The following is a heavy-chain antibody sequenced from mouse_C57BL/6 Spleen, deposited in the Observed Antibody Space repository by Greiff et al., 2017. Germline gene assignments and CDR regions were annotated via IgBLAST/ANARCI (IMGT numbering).Heavy chain of an antibody. CDR3: ARTRPLYAMDY. J-gene: IGHJ4*01. V-gene: IGHV1-20*01. Sequence: VVKPGDSVKISCKASGYSFTGYFMNWVMQSHGKSLEWIGRINPYNGDTFYNQKFKGKATLTVDKSSSTAHMELRSLTSEDSAVYYCARTRPLYAMDYWGQGTSVTVSS. CDR1: GYSFTGYF. CDR2: INPYNGDT.